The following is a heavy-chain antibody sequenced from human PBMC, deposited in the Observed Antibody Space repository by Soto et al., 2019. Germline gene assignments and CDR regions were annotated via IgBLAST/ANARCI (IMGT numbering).Heavy chain of an antibody. D-gene: IGHD3-22*01. Sequence: SETLSLTCTVSGGSISSYYWSWIRQPPGKGLEWIGYIYYSGSTNYNPSLKSRVTISVDTSKNQFSLKLSSVTAADTAVYYCARVAYYDSSGPQGAFDIWGQGTMVTVS. J-gene: IGHJ3*02. V-gene: IGHV4-59*01. CDR2: IYYSGST. CDR3: ARVAYYDSSGPQGAFDI. CDR1: GGSISSYY.